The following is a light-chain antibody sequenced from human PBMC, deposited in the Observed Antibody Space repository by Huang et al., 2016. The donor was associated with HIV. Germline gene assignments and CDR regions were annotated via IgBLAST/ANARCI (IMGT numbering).Light chain of an antibody. CDR3: QQSYSTPYT. CDR2: AAS. Sequence: DIQMTQSPSSLSASVGDRVTIACRASQSISSYLNWYQQKPGKAPNLLIYAASSLQSGVPSRFGGSGSGTDFTLTISNLQPEDFATYYCQQSYSTPYTFGQGTKLEIK. J-gene: IGKJ2*01. V-gene: IGKV1-39*01. CDR1: QSISSY.